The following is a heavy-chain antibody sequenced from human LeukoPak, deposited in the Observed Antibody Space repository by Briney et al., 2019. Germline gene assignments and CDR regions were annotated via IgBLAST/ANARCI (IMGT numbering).Heavy chain of an antibody. D-gene: IGHD3-22*01. V-gene: IGHV4-39*01. CDR2: FYYGGNT. Sequence: SETLSLTCTVSGASISSSHYYWGWIRQPPGKGLEWIGSFYYGGNTYYNPSLKSRVAISVDTSKNQFSLKLTSVTAADTAVHFCARERYYYDSSSEGNYWGQGTLVTVSS. CDR3: ARERYYYDSSSEGNY. CDR1: GASISSSHYY. J-gene: IGHJ4*02.